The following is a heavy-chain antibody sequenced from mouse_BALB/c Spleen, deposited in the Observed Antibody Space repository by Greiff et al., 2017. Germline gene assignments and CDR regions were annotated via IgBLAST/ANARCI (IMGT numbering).Heavy chain of an antibody. V-gene: IGHV1-4*01. CDR1: GYTFTSYT. CDR2: INPSSGYT. Sequence: QVQLQQSGAELARPGASVKMSCKASGYTFTSYTMHWVKQRPGQGLEWIGYINPSSGYTNYNQKFKDKATLTADKSSSTAYMQLSSLTSEDSAVYYCARRGTTVVDYAMDDWGQGTSVTVSS. J-gene: IGHJ4*01. CDR3: ARRGTTVVDYAMDD. D-gene: IGHD1-1*01.